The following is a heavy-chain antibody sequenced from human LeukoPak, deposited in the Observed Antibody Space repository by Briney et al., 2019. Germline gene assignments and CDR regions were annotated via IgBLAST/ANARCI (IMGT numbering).Heavy chain of an antibody. CDR3: ARGDDGPFDY. CDR1: GGSISSYY. J-gene: IGHJ4*02. V-gene: IGHV4-59*01. D-gene: IGHD3-16*01. Sequence: PSETLSLTCTVSGGSISSYYWSWIRQPPGKGLEWIGYIYYSGSTNYNPSLKSRVTIAVDTSKNQFSLKLSSVTAADTAVYYCARGDDGPFDYWGQGTLVTVSS. CDR2: IYYSGST.